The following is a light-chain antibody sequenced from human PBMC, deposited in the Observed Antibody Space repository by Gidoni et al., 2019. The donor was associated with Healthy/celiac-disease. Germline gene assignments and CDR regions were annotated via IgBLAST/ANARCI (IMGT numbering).Light chain of an antibody. CDR1: SSNIGNNY. J-gene: IGLJ2*01. Sequence: QSVLTQPPSVSAPPGQKVTISCSGSSSNIGNNYVSWYQQLPGTAPKLLIYDNNKRPSGIPDRFSGSKSGTSATLGITGLQTGDEADYYCGTWDSSLSATGVFGGGTKLTVL. CDR3: GTWDSSLSATGV. CDR2: DNN. V-gene: IGLV1-51*01.